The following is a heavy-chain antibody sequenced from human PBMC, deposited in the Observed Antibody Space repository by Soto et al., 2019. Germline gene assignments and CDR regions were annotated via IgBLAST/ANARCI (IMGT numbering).Heavy chain of an antibody. CDR1: GYSISSGYY. CDR3: VDDTSGYYYGVFES. Sequence: PSETLSLTCPVSGYSISSGYYWGWIRQPPGKGLEWIGSIYHTASTYYNPSLRSRVFISVDSSKNQFSLKLSSVTAADTAVYYCVDDTSGYYYGVFESWGQGTLVTVSS. CDR2: IYHTAST. J-gene: IGHJ4*02. D-gene: IGHD3-22*01. V-gene: IGHV4-38-2*01.